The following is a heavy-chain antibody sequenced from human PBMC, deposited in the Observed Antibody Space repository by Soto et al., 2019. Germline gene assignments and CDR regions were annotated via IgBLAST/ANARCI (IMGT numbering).Heavy chain of an antibody. CDR1: GGSFGSYA. J-gene: IGHJ6*02. CDR3: ARVSSGLRFGGNYYYYGMDV. CDR2: IIPIFGTA. Sequence: PVEVSSKASGGSFGSYALWWARQAPGQGLEWMGGIIPIFGTANYAQKFQGRVTITADESTSTAYMELSSLRSEDTAVYYCARVSSGLRFGGNYYYYGMDVWGQGTTVTVSS. D-gene: IGHD5-12*01. V-gene: IGHV1-69*13.